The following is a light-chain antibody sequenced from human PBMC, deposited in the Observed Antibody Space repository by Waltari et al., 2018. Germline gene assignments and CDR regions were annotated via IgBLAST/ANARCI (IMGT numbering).Light chain of an antibody. CDR3: QAWDNSFVL. J-gene: IGLJ2*01. CDR1: TLGDKY. CDR2: QYK. V-gene: IGLV3-1*01. Sequence: SYELTQPPSVSVSPGQTASITCSGDTLGDKYVCWYQQKPGQSPVLVMYQYKKRPSGIPERFSGSNSGNTATLTISGTQAADEADYYCQAWDNSFVLFGGGTKLTVL.